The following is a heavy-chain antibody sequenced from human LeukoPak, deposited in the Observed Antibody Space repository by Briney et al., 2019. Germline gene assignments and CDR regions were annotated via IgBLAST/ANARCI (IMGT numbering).Heavy chain of an antibody. D-gene: IGHD3-10*01. CDR1: GFTFSSYA. J-gene: IGHJ4*02. V-gene: IGHV3-23*01. CDR2: ISGSGGST. CDR3: AKDYGSGSYFEY. Sequence: QAGGSLRLSCAASGFTFSSYAMSWVRQAPGKGLEWVSGISGSGGSTYYADSVKGRFTISRDNSKNTLYLQMNSLRAEDTAVYYCAKDYGSGSYFEYWGQGTLVTVSS.